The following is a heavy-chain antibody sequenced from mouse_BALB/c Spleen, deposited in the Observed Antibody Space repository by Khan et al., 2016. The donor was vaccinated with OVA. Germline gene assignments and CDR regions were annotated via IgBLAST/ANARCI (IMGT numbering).Heavy chain of an antibody. CDR1: GFTFSNYA. CDR2: ISSGGTT. CDR3: ARDYWFTY. Sequence: EVELVESGGDLVKPGGSLKLSCAASGFTFSNYAMSWVRQTPEKRLEWVASISSGGTTSFPDSVKGRFTISRDNGRNILYLQMSSLRSEDTVMYYCARDYWFTYWGQGTLVTVSA. J-gene: IGHJ3*01. V-gene: IGHV5-6-5*01.